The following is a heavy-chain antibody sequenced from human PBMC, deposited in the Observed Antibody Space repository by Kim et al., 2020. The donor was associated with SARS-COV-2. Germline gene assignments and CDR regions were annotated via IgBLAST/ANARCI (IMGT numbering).Heavy chain of an antibody. V-gene: IGHV3-30*04. Sequence: GGSLRLSCAASGFTFSSYAMHWVRQSPGKGLEWVAVISYDGSNKYNAGSVKGRFTFSRDNSKNTLYLQMTSLSAEDTAVYYCASAEDIDYWGQGTLVTVSS. CDR2: ISYDGSNK. CDR1: GFTFSSYA. CDR3: ASAEDIDY. J-gene: IGHJ4*02.